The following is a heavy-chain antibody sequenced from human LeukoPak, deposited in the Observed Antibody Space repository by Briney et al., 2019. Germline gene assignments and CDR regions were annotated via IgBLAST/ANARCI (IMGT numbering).Heavy chain of an antibody. CDR3: AREANFGGNLNWLDP. V-gene: IGHV1-69*13. CDR1: GGTFRGNG. CDR2: IIPMFDSR. J-gene: IGHJ5*02. D-gene: IGHD4-23*01. Sequence: ASVKVSCKASGGTFRGNGYNWVREAPGQGLEWMGGIIPMFDSRSYAQKFQGRVTLTSGESRTTVYMELSNLTTEDTAIYYCAREANFGGNLNWLDPWGQGTLVTVSS.